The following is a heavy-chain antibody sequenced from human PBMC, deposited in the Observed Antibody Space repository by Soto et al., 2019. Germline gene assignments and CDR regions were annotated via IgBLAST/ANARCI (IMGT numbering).Heavy chain of an antibody. Sequence: SETLSLTCTVSGGSISSYYWSWIRQPAGKGLEWIGRIYTSGSTNYNPSLKSRVTMSVDTSKNQFSLKLSSVTAADTAVYYCARRGRDYDFWSGGDAFDIWGQGTMVTVS. CDR1: GGSISSYY. D-gene: IGHD3-3*01. CDR3: ARRGRDYDFWSGGDAFDI. CDR2: IYTSGST. V-gene: IGHV4-4*07. J-gene: IGHJ3*02.